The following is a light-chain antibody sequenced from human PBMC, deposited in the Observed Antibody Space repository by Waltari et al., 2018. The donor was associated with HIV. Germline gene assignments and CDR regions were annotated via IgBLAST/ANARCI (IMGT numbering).Light chain of an antibody. CDR3: QQYVDTPRT. V-gene: IGKV3-15*01. CDR2: GAS. J-gene: IGKJ2*01. Sequence: EIVMTQSPVTLSVSPGERDTLSCRASQSVYGMLDWYQQKPGQAPRLLIYGASKRDTGVPVRFSGSGSGTDFTLTISSLQAEDYAVYYCQQYVDTPRTFGQGTKVEVK. CDR1: QSVYGM.